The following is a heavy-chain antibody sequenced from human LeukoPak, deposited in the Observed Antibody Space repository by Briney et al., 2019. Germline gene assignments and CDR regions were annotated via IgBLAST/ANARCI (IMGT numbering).Heavy chain of an antibody. Sequence: PSQTLSHTCTVSGGSISIGSYYWNWIRQPAGKGLEWIGRIYASGSTNYNPSLKSRVTMSVDTSKNQFSLKLNSVTAADTAVYYCARGRSGSHLGDYWGQGTLVTVSS. V-gene: IGHV4-61*02. CDR2: IYASGST. D-gene: IGHD1-26*01. CDR3: ARGRSGSHLGDY. J-gene: IGHJ4*02. CDR1: GGSISIGSYY.